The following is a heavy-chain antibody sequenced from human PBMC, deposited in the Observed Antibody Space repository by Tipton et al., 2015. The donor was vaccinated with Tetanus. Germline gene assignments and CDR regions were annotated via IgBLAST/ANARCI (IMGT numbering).Heavy chain of an antibody. J-gene: IGHJ4*02. CDR2: IFYSGST. CDR3: ARGPQGALIFDR. D-gene: IGHD1-26*01. Sequence: TLSLTCTVSGGSISSGDFFWNWIRQSPGKGLEWIGYIFYSGSTYYNPSLKRRVTISIDTSKNQFSLKLSSVTAADTAVYSCARGPQGALIFDRWGQGTLVTVSS. CDR1: GGSISSGDFF. V-gene: IGHV4-30-4*01.